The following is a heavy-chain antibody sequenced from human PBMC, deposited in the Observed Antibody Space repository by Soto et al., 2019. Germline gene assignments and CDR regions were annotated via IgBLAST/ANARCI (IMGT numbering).Heavy chain of an antibody. Sequence: QVQLVQSGAEVKKPGASVKVSCKASGYTFTSHYLHWVRQAPGQGLEWMGMINPSGGSTTYEQKFQSRVNMTRDPSTSTVYMELSSLRSEDTAMYYCARAGETGEWCFDPWGQGTLVTVSS. CDR3: ARAGETGEWCFDP. D-gene: IGHD7-27*01. V-gene: IGHV1-46*01. J-gene: IGHJ5*02. CDR2: INPSGGST. CDR1: GYTFTSHY.